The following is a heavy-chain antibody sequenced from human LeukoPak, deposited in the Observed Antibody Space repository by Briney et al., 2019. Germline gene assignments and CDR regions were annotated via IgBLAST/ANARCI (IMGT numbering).Heavy chain of an antibody. CDR3: SKISSSDYYDFWSGYYIPYYFDY. D-gene: IGHD3-3*01. CDR2: ISGSGGSK. Sequence: GGSLRLSCAVSGFTFSSYARSWVRQAPGKGLEWVWDISGSGGSKYYADSVKRRFTIFRDNSKNTLYLQMNSLIAADTAVYYCSKISSSDYYDFWSGYYIPYYFDYWGQGTLVTVSS. CDR1: GFTFSSYA. J-gene: IGHJ4*02. V-gene: IGHV3-23*01.